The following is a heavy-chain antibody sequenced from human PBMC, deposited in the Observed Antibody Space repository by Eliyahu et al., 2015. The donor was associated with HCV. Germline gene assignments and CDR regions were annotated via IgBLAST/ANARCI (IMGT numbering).Heavy chain of an antibody. CDR3: ARGRPYSSSPFDF. CDR2: INPNSGVT. CDR1: GYTFTDYY. Sequence: QVQLVQSGAEVKKPGASMKVSCKASGYTFTDYYIPWVRQAPGRGLAWMGWINPNSGVTNFAQKFQGRVTMTRDRSISTASMELFSLTSDDTAVYYCARGRPYSSSPFDFWGPGTLVTVSS. D-gene: IGHD6-13*01. V-gene: IGHV1-2*02. J-gene: IGHJ4*02.